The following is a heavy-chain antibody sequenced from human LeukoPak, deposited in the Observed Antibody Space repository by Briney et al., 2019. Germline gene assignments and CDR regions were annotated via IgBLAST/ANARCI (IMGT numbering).Heavy chain of an antibody. CDR1: GFTFSNYA. Sequence: PGGSLRLSCAASGFTFSNYAMSWVRQAPGKGLEWVSAISGSASSTYHADSVKGRFTISRDNSKNTLYLQMNSLRADDTAVYYCARGRYSYGYFPNIPYYYYYYMDVWGKGTTVTISS. CDR2: ISGSASST. D-gene: IGHD5-18*01. V-gene: IGHV3-23*01. J-gene: IGHJ6*03. CDR3: ARGRYSYGYFPNIPYYYYYYMDV.